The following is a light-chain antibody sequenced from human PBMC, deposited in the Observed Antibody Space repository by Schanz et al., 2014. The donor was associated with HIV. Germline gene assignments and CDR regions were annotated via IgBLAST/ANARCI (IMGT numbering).Light chain of an antibody. CDR1: QSISSW. CDR3: QQYNTHSPVYT. CDR2: KAS. V-gene: IGKV1-5*03. Sequence: DLQVTQSPSTLSASVGGRVSLTCRTSQSISSWMAWYQQKPGKAPKLLIYKASKLQSGVSSRFSGSGSGKEFTLTISSLQPEDSATYYCQQYNTHSPVYTFGQGTRLEIK. J-gene: IGKJ2*01.